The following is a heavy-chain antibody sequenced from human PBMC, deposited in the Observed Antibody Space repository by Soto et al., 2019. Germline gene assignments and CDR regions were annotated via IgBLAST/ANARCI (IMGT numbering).Heavy chain of an antibody. V-gene: IGHV3-11*04. J-gene: IGHJ4*02. D-gene: IGHD2-2*01. CDR1: GFTFSDYY. Sequence: GGSLRLSCAASGFTFSDYYMSWIRQAPGKGLEWISHISDSATTMYYANSVKGRFTFSRDNAKNSLYLQMNSLRAVDTAVYYCARVGDYSSTTCYLDHWGQGTLVTVTS. CDR2: ISDSATTM. CDR3: ARVGDYSSTTCYLDH.